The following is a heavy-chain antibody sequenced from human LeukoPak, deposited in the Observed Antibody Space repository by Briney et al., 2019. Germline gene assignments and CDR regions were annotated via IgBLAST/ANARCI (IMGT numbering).Heavy chain of an antibody. CDR1: GFTFSTYG. V-gene: IGHV3-30*18. J-gene: IGHJ4*02. Sequence: GGSLRLSCAASGFTFSTYGMHWVRQAPGKGLEWVAVISYDGSNKYYADSVKGRFTISRDNSKNTLYLQMNSLRAEDTAVYYCAKDKVAGGSYAYFDYWGQGTLVTVSS. CDR2: ISYDGSNK. D-gene: IGHD1-26*01. CDR3: AKDKVAGGSYAYFDY.